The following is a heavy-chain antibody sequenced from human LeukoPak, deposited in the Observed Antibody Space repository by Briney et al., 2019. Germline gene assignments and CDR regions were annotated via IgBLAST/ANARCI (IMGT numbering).Heavy chain of an antibody. CDR3: ARDPDGYCSSTSCYTTFDY. D-gene: IGHD2-2*02. J-gene: IGHJ4*02. CDR2: IKQDGSEK. CDR1: GFTFSSYW. Sequence: GGSLRLSCAASGFTFSSYWMSWVRQAPGKGLEWVANIKQDGSEKYYVDSVKGRFTISRDNAKNSLYLQMNSLRAEDTAVYYCARDPDGYCSSTSCYTTFDYWGQGTLVTVSS. V-gene: IGHV3-7*01.